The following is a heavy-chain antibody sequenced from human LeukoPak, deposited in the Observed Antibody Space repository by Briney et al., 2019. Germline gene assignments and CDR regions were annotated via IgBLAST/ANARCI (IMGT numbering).Heavy chain of an antibody. D-gene: IGHD5-18*01. V-gene: IGHV1-69*13. CDR2: IIPIFGTA. Sequence: SVKVSCKASGGTFISYAISWVRQAPGQGLEWMGGIIPIFGTANYAQKFQGRVTITADESTSTAYMELSSLRSEDTAVYYCARGYSYGFGSVGYWGQGTLVTVSS. CDR1: GGTFISYA. J-gene: IGHJ4*02. CDR3: ARGYSYGFGSVGY.